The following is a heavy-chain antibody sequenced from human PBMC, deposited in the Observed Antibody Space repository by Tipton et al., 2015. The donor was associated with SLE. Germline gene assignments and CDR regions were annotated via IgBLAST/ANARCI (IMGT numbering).Heavy chain of an antibody. J-gene: IGHJ3*01. CDR3: ARHLGVIVAFEV. D-gene: IGHD3-10*01. V-gene: IGHV4-59*01. CDR1: GVSISTYY. CDR2: FYLSGSS. Sequence: TLSLTCSVSGVSISTYYWSWIRQSPGKGLEWIGFFYLSGSSQYNPSLKSRVAISADTSNNQFSLELRSVTAADTAVYYCARHLGVIVAFEVWGQGTVLTVSS.